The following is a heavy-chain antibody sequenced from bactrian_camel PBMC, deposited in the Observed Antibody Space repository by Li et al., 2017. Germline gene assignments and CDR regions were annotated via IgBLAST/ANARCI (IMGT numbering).Heavy chain of an antibody. J-gene: IGHJ4*01. V-gene: IGHV3S40*01. D-gene: IGHD6*01. CDR1: RFSYSTAY. CDR3: AADSAVVPGEELLPDLNY. CDR2: IYTSSSAT. Sequence: DVQLVESGGALVQPGGSLRLSCAVSRFSYSTAYMAWFRRTPGKEREGVAGIYTSSSATIYADSVKGRFTISQDVAKSTVYLQMNSLKPEDTAMYYCAADSAVVPGEELLPDLNYWGQGTQVTVS.